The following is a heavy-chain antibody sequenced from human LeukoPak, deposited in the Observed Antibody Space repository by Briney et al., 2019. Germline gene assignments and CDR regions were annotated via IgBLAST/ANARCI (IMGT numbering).Heavy chain of an antibody. CDR2: IYYSGTT. J-gene: IGHJ6*03. V-gene: IGHV4-39*01. Sequence: SETLSLTCTVSGGSISSSNYYWVWLRQPPGKGLEWVGTIYYSGTTSYNPSPQSRVTISEDTSKNQFSLTLRSVTAADTAVYYCARQISDYYYYYMDVWGKGTTVTVSS. CDR3: ARQISDYYYYYMDV. D-gene: IGHD3-10*01. CDR1: GGSISSSNYY.